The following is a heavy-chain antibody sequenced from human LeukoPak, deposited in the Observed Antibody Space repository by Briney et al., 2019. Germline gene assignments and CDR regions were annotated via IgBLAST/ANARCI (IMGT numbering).Heavy chain of an antibody. D-gene: IGHD3-22*01. Sequence: SETLSLTCTVSGDSISGDYWSWIRQSPGKGLEWIGYFHHTAGTRYNPSLQSRVTISIDTSRNHFSLKLNSLSAADTAVYFCVRLLDYDSSGDPDTFDIWGQGTVVTVSS. CDR1: GDSISGDY. J-gene: IGHJ3*02. CDR3: VRLLDYDSSGDPDTFDI. V-gene: IGHV4-59*08. CDR2: FHHTAGT.